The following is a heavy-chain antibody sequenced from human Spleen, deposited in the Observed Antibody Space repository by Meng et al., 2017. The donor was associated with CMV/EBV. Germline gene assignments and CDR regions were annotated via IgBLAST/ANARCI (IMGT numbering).Heavy chain of an antibody. V-gene: IGHV1-2*02. CDR3: ARVRVTMLVVVIDFGMDV. CDR1: GYTFTGYY. D-gene: IGHD3-22*01. Sequence: ASVKVSCKASGYTFTGYYMHWVRQAPGQGLEWMGWINPNSGGTNYAQKFQGRVTMTRDTSTSTVYMELRSLRSDDTAVYYCARVRVTMLVVVIDFGMDVWGQGTTVTVSS. CDR2: INPNSGGT. J-gene: IGHJ6*02.